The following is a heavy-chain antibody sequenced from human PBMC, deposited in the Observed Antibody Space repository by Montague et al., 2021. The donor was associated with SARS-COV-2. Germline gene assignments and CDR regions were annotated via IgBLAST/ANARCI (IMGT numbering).Heavy chain of an antibody. CDR3: ARILVAAAGSPFDP. D-gene: IGHD6-13*01. V-gene: IGHV2-70*11. Sequence: PALVKPTQTLTLTCTFSGFSLSTSGMCVSWILQPPGKALEWLARIDWDDDKYYGTSLKTRLTISKDTSKNQVVLTMTNMDPVDTATYYCARILVAAAGSPFDPWGQGTLVTVSS. J-gene: IGHJ5*02. CDR1: GFSLSTSGMC. CDR2: IDWDDDK.